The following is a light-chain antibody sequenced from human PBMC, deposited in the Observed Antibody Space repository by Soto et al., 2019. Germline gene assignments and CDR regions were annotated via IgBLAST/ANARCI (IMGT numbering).Light chain of an antibody. Sequence: EIVLTQSPGTLSLSPGERATLSCRASQSVSSSYLAWYQQKPGQAPRLLIYGASSRATGIPDRFSGSVSGTGFTLTISRLEPEDFAVYYCELYGSSPPSITFGQGTRLEIK. CDR1: QSVSSSY. CDR2: GAS. CDR3: ELYGSSPPSIT. J-gene: IGKJ5*01. V-gene: IGKV3-20*01.